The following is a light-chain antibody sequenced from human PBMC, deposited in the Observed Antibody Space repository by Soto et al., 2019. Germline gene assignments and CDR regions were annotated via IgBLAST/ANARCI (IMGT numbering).Light chain of an antibody. V-gene: IGKV3-20*01. CDR3: QHYGKFPLT. J-gene: IGKJ3*01. Sequence: EVVVTQSPGTLSLSPGERATLSCRASPGTDANYLAWYQQKPGQAPRLLIYGASSRATGIPDRFSGSGSRTDFTLTISRLEPEDFSMYYCQHYGKFPLTFGPWTRLDIK. CDR2: GAS. CDR1: PGTDANY.